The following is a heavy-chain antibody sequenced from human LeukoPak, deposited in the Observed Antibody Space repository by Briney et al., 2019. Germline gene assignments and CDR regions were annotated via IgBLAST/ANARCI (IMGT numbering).Heavy chain of an antibody. Sequence: PSETLSLICTVSGGSISSGSYYWSWIRQPAGKGLEWIGRIYSSGSTNYNPSLKSRVTVSLDTSKNQFSLKLNSVTAADTAVYYCARQYIDILTGYHRGELYWYFDLWGRGTLVTVSS. CDR2: IYSSGST. J-gene: IGHJ2*01. CDR1: GGSISSGSYY. V-gene: IGHV4-61*02. D-gene: IGHD3-9*01. CDR3: ARQYIDILTGYHRGELYWYFDL.